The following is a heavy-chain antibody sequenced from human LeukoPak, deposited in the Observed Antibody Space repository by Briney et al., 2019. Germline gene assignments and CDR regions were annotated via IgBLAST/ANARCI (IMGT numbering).Heavy chain of an antibody. CDR3: ARQAYYYDSSGYYHALDY. V-gene: IGHV4-59*08. D-gene: IGHD3-22*01. CDR1: GGSISSYY. J-gene: IGHJ4*02. Sequence: SGTLSLTCTVSGGSISSYYWSWIRQPPGKGLEWIGYIYYSGSTNYNPSLKSRVTISVDTSKNQFSLKLSSVTAADTAVYYCARQAYYYDSSGYYHALDYWGQGTLVTVSS. CDR2: IYYSGST.